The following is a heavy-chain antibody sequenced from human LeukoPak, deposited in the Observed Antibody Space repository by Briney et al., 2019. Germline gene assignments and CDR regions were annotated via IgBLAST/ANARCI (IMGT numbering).Heavy chain of an antibody. CDR2: IWSDGSNK. CDR3: ARTYYYDSSGSLEN. J-gene: IGHJ4*02. V-gene: IGHV3-33*01. CDR1: GFTFNSYG. Sequence: PGRSLRLSCAASGFTFNSYGMHWVRQAPGKGLEWVAVIWSDGSNKYYADSVKGRFTISRDNSKNTLYLQMNSLRAEDTALYYCARTYYYDSSGSLENWGQGTLVTVSS. D-gene: IGHD3-22*01.